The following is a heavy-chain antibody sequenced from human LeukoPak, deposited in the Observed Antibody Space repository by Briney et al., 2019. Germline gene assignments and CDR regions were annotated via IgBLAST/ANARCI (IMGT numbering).Heavy chain of an antibody. D-gene: IGHD6-25*01. CDR2: ISGSGDIT. CDR1: GFTFSSYG. V-gene: IGHV3-23*01. CDR3: AKGAYQSSGYFQE. Sequence: GGSLRLSCAASGFTFSSYGMSWVRPAPGKGVEWVSGISGSGDITYYADSVKGQFTISRDNSKNTLYLQMNSLRAEDTAVYSCAKGAYQSSGYFQEWGQGALVTVSS. J-gene: IGHJ1*01.